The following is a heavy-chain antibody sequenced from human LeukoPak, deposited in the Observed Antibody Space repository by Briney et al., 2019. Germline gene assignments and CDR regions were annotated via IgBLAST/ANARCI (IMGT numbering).Heavy chain of an antibody. D-gene: IGHD6-13*01. CDR1: GFTFSSYG. Sequence: GGSLRISCAASGFTFSSYGMHWVRQAPGKGLEWVAVISYDGSNKYYADSVKGRFTISRDNSKNTLYLQMNSLRAEDTAVYYCAKDRGSSSSASDYWGQGTLVTVSS. CDR3: AKDRGSSSSASDY. CDR2: ISYDGSNK. J-gene: IGHJ4*02. V-gene: IGHV3-30*18.